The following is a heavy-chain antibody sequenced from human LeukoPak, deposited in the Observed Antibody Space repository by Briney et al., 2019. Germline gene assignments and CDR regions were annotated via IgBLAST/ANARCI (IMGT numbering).Heavy chain of an antibody. Sequence: PGGSLRLSCAASGFTFSTNYMSWVRQAPGKGLEWVSVIYSGGSPYYADSVKGRFTISRDNSKNTLYLQMNSLRAEDTAVYYCARALNYYDSSGYGHWGQGTLVTVSS. CDR2: IYSGGSP. CDR3: ARALNYYDSSGYGH. D-gene: IGHD3-22*01. CDR1: GFTFSTNY. V-gene: IGHV3-53*01. J-gene: IGHJ4*02.